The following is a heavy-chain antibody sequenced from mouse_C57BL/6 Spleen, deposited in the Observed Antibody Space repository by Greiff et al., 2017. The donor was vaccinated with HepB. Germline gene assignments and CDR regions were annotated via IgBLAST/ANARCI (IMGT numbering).Heavy chain of an antibody. D-gene: IGHD2-2*01. J-gene: IGHJ4*01. V-gene: IGHV1-52*01. Sequence: VQLQQSGAELVRPGSSVKLSCKASGYTFTSYWMHWVKQRPIQGLEWIGNIDPSDSETHYNQKFKDKATLTVDKSSSTAYMQLSSLTSEDSAVYYCARWLPYAMDYWGQGTSVTVSS. CDR1: GYTFTSYW. CDR3: ARWLPYAMDY. CDR2: IDPSDSET.